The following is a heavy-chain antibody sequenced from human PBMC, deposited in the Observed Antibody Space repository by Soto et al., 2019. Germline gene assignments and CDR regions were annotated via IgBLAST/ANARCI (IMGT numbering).Heavy chain of an antibody. Sequence: QPGGSLRLSCAASGFTFSSYGMHWVRQAPGKGLEWVAVISYDGGNKYYADSVKGRFTISRDNSKNTLYLQMYSLRAEDTAVYYCAKDGSVAAADYYFDYWGQGTLVTVSS. D-gene: IGHD6-13*01. J-gene: IGHJ4*02. V-gene: IGHV3-30*18. CDR2: ISYDGGNK. CDR1: GFTFSSYG. CDR3: AKDGSVAAADYYFDY.